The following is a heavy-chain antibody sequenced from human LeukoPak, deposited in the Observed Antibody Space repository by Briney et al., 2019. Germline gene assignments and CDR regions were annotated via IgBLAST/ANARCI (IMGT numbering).Heavy chain of an antibody. J-gene: IGHJ4*02. CDR3: ARSLRYFDWLSY. CDR2: ISSSGSTI. Sequence: PGGSLRLSCAASGFTFSDYYMSWIRQAPGKGLEWVSYISSSGSTIYYADSAKGRFTISRDNAKNSLYLQMNSLRAEDTAVYYCARSLRYFDWLSYWGQGTLVTVSS. CDR1: GFTFSDYY. D-gene: IGHD3-9*01. V-gene: IGHV3-11*01.